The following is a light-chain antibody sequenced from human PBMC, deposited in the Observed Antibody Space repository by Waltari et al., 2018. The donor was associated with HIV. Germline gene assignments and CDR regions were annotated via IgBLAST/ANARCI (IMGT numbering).Light chain of an antibody. CDR3: QAWDTGIDVV. CDR1: KLGDRY. Sequence: SYELTQPPSVSVSPGQTASITCSGDKLGDRYTCWYQQRPGHSPLLVIYQDDKRPSGIPERFSGSNSGNTATLTISGTQAMDEADYYCQAWDTGIDVVFGGGTKLTVL. V-gene: IGLV3-1*01. J-gene: IGLJ2*01. CDR2: QDD.